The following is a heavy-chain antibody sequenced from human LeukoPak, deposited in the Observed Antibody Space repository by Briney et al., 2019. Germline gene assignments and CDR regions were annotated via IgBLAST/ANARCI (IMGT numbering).Heavy chain of an antibody. V-gene: IGHV3-23*01. CDR3: AKDPIPRRDSSGYYKE. D-gene: IGHD3-22*01. J-gene: IGHJ4*02. CDR1: GFTFSSYA. CDR2: ISGSGGST. Sequence: PGGSLRLSCAASGFTFSSYAMSWVRQAPGKGLEWVSAISGSGGSTYYADSVKGRFTISRDNSKNTLYLQMNSLRAEDTAVYYCAKDPIPRRDSSGYYKEWGQGTLVTVSS.